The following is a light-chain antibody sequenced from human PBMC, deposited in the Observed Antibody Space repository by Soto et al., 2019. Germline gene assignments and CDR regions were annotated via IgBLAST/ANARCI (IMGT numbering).Light chain of an antibody. CDR2: DAS. CDR3: QQRSTWPPA. Sequence: EIVLTQSPATLSLSPGERATLSCRASHSVGSYLAWYQQKPGQAPRLLIYDASNRATGIPARFSGSGSGTDFTLTISSLDPEDFAVYYCQQRSTWPPAFGQGTKVEIK. J-gene: IGKJ1*01. V-gene: IGKV3-11*01. CDR1: HSVGSY.